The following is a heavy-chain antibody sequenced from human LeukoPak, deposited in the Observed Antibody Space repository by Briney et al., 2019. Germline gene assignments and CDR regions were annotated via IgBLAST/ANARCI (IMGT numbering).Heavy chain of an antibody. CDR3: AKAAYGDYVNWFDP. J-gene: IGHJ5*02. CDR2: IAASSGST. V-gene: IGHV3-23*01. CDR1: GFTVSSSF. Sequence: PGGSLRLSCAASGFTVSSSFMNWVRQAPGKGLEWVSSIAASSGSTFYADSVKGRFTISRDNSKNTLYLQMNSLRAEDTALYYCAKAAYGDYVNWFDPWGQGTLVTVSS. D-gene: IGHD4-17*01.